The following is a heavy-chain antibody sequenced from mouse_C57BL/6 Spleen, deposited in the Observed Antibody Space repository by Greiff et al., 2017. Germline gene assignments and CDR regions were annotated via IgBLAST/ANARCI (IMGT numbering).Heavy chain of an antibody. CDR2: ISYDGSN. V-gene: IGHV3-6*01. CDR3: ARVHYYDFPHYYAMDY. D-gene: IGHD2-4*01. J-gene: IGHJ4*01. CDR1: GYSITSGYY. Sequence: ESGPGLVQPSQSLSLTCSVTGYSITSGYYWNWIRQFPGNKLEWMGYISYDGSNNYNPSLNNRISITRDTSKNQFFLKLNSVTSEDTATYYCARVHYYDFPHYYAMDYWGQRTSVPLSS.